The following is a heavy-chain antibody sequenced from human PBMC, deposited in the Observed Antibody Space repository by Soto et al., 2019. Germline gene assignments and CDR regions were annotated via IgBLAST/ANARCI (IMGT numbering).Heavy chain of an antibody. CDR2: ISAYNGNT. J-gene: IGHJ5*02. V-gene: IGHV1-18*01. CDR3: ARVLARGSGYYYWFDP. D-gene: IGHD3-22*01. Sequence: QVQLVQSGAEVKKPGASVKVSCKTSGYTFSSYGISWVRQAPGQGLEWMGWISAYNGNTKYAQKLQGRVTMTTETSTSTAYMELRSLRSDDTAVYYCARVLARGSGYYYWFDPWGQGTLVTVSS. CDR1: GYTFSSYG.